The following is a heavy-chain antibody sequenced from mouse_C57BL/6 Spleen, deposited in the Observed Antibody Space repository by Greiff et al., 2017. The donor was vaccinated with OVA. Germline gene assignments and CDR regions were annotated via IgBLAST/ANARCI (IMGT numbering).Heavy chain of an antibody. D-gene: IGHD1-1*01. CDR1: GYTFTDYY. J-gene: IGHJ1*03. Sequence: VQLQQSGPELVKPGASVKISCKASGYTFTDYYMNWVKQSHGKSLEWIGDINPNNGGTSYNQKFKGKATLTVDKSSSTAYMELRSLTSEDSAVYYCANYYGSRWYFDVWGTGTTVTVSS. V-gene: IGHV1-26*01. CDR2: INPNNGGT. CDR3: ANYYGSRWYFDV.